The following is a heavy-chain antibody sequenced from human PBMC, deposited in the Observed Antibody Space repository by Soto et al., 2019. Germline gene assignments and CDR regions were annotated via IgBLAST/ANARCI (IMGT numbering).Heavy chain of an antibody. V-gene: IGHV1-3*01. J-gene: IGHJ4*02. Sequence: ASVKVSCKASGYTFTSYGINWVRQAPGRGLEWTGWINPGNGNTKYSQQFQGRVIIDRDTSASTAYMELSSLRSEDTAVYYCARGGYFDSSNYLAYWGLGTLVTVSS. D-gene: IGHD3-22*01. CDR3: ARGGYFDSSNYLAY. CDR2: INPGNGNT. CDR1: GYTFTSYG.